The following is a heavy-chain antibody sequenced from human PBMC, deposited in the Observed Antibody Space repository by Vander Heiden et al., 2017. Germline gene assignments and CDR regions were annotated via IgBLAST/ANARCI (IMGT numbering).Heavy chain of an antibody. CDR2: ISSSGSTI. D-gene: IGHD3-22*01. CDR3: ASLITMIVVADAFDI. J-gene: IGHJ3*02. V-gene: IGHV3-11*01. CDR1: GVTFSDYY. Sequence: QVQLVESGGGLVKPGGSLRLSCAASGVTFSDYYMSWIRQAPGKGLEWISYISSSGSTIYYADSVKGRFTISRDNAKNSLYLQMNSLRAEDTAVYYCASLITMIVVADAFDIWGQGTMVTVSS.